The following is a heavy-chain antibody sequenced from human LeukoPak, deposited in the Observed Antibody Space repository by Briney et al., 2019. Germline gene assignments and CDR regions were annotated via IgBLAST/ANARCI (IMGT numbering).Heavy chain of an antibody. CDR2: ISWNSGSI. CDR1: GFTFDDYA. Sequence: GRSLRLSCAASGFTFDDYAMHWVRQAPGKGLEWVSGISWNSGSIGYADSVKGRFTISRDNAKNSLYLQMNSLRAEDMALYYCAKAKAVAGWELFDYWGQGTLVSVSS. J-gene: IGHJ4*02. V-gene: IGHV3-9*03. D-gene: IGHD6-19*01. CDR3: AKAKAVAGWELFDY.